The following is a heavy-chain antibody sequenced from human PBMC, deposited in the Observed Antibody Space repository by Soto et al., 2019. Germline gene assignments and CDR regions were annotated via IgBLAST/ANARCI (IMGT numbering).Heavy chain of an antibody. V-gene: IGHV1-18*04. CDR2: ISGYNAHT. CDR3: ARGSIHYNMDV. CDR1: GYTFTNNG. Sequence: QVQLVQSGGEVRKPGASVKVSCKTSGYTFTNNGINWVRQAPGQGLEWMGWISGYNAHTKYAQKFQGRVTLTTDTLTSTAFMELRSLRSDDTAVFYCARGSIHYNMDVWGQGTTVTVSS. J-gene: IGHJ6*02. D-gene: IGHD6-6*01.